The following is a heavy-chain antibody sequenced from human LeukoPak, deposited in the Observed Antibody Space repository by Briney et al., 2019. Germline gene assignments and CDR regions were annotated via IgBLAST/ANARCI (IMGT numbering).Heavy chain of an antibody. CDR2: IYYSGST. Sequence: SETLSLTCTVSGGSISSYYWSWNRQPPGRGLEWIGYIYYSGSTNYNPSLKSRVTILVDTSKNHFSLKLSTLTAADTAVYYCAREEGGSGSSYFYYMDVWGIGTTITVSS. CDR3: AREEGGSGSSYFYYMDV. D-gene: IGHD3-10*01. CDR1: GGSISSYY. J-gene: IGHJ6*03. V-gene: IGHV4-59*01.